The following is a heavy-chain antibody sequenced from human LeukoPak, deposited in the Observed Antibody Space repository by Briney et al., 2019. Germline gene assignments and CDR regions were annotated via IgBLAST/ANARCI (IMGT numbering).Heavy chain of an antibody. CDR2: IKQDGSEK. CDR1: GFTFSSYW. CDR3: ARESNYYDSSGPSY. D-gene: IGHD3-22*01. V-gene: IGHV3-7*01. Sequence: SGGSLRLSCAASGFTFSSYWTSWVRQAPGKGLEWVANIKQDGSEKYYVDSVKGRFTISRDNAKNSLYLQMNSLRAEDTAVYYCARESNYYDSSGPSYWGQGTLVTVSS. J-gene: IGHJ4*02.